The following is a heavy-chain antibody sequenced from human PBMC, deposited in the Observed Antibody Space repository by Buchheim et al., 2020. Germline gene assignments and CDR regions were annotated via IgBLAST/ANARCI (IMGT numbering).Heavy chain of an antibody. D-gene: IGHD3-3*01. Sequence: QVQLVQSGAEVKKPGSSVKVSCKASGGTFSSYAISWVRQAPEQGLEWMGGIIPIFGTANYAQKFQGRVTITADESTSTAYMELSSLRSEDTAVYYCARDCEVVTIFGVVQPFAGPDQNYGMDVWGQGTT. CDR1: GGTFSSYA. J-gene: IGHJ6*02. V-gene: IGHV1-69*01. CDR3: ARDCEVVTIFGVVQPFAGPDQNYGMDV. CDR2: IIPIFGTA.